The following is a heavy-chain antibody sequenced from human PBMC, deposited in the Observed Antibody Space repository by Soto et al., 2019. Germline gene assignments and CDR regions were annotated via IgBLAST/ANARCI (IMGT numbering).Heavy chain of an antibody. Sequence: QVHLVQSGAEVKKPGASVKVSCKASGYTLTRYGITWVRQAPGQGLEWMGSISAYNANTNYAQKLQGRLTMTTDTSTSTAYMELMSLTSDDAAVYYCAREVFRYFDLWGRGTLVSLSS. CDR3: AREVFRYFDL. CDR1: GYTLTRYG. J-gene: IGHJ2*01. V-gene: IGHV1-18*01. CDR2: ISAYNANT. D-gene: IGHD1-20*01.